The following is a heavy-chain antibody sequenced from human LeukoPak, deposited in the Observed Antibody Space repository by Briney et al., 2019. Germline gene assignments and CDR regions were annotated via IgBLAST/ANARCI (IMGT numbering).Heavy chain of an antibody. Sequence: ASVKVSCKASGYTFTSYDINWVRQAPGQGLEWMGWINTNTGNPTYAQGFTGRFVFSLDTSVSTAYLQISSLKAEDTAVYYCARERTTVVTPGFDYWGQGTLVTVSS. J-gene: IGHJ4*02. CDR3: ARERTTVVTPGFDY. CDR1: GYTFTSYD. CDR2: INTNTGNP. V-gene: IGHV7-4-1*02. D-gene: IGHD4-23*01.